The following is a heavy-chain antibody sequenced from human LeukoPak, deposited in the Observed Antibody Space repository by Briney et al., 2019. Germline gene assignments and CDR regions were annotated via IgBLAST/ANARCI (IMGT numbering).Heavy chain of an antibody. CDR2: ISSGDTT. V-gene: IGHV3-66*01. Sequence: GGSLRLSCAAYGFTVSRNYMSWVRQAPGKGLEWVSVISSGDTTYYADSVKGRFTISRDSSKNTLYLQMNSLRAEDTAVYFCARGPRLERHGMDVWGQGTTVTVSS. D-gene: IGHD1-1*01. CDR1: GFTVSRNY. J-gene: IGHJ6*02. CDR3: ARGPRLERHGMDV.